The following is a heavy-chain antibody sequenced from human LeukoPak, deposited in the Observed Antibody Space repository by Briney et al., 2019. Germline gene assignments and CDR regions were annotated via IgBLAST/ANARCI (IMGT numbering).Heavy chain of an antibody. J-gene: IGHJ4*02. CDR2: ISYRCSRT. CDR3: AKRGVVIRVILVGFHKEAYYFDS. D-gene: IGHD3-22*01. Sequence: GSLELSFAVSGIPLSKYGMSWVRPAPGKGLEWVAGISYRCSRTNYADSVKGRFTISTDHPKNTLYLQMNSLRAEDTAVYFCAKRGVVIRVILVGFHKEAYYFDSWGQGALVTVSS. V-gene: IGHV3-23*01. CDR1: GIPLSKYG.